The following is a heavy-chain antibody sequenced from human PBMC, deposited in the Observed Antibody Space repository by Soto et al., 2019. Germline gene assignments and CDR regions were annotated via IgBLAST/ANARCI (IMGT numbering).Heavy chain of an antibody. V-gene: IGHV4-38-2*01. D-gene: IGHD2-15*01. CDR1: GYSISSGYY. Sequence: SETLSLTCAVSGYSISSGYYWGWIRQPPGKGLEWIGSIYHSGSTYYNPSLKSRVTISVDTSKNQFSLKLSSVTAADTAVYYCARNTGYCSGGSCPLGQNWFDPWGQGTPVTVSS. CDR3: ARNTGYCSGGSCPLGQNWFDP. J-gene: IGHJ5*02. CDR2: IYHSGST.